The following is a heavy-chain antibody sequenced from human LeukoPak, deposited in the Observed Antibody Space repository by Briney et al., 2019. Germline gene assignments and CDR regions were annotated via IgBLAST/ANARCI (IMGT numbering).Heavy chain of an antibody. CDR1: GFTFSSYA. V-gene: IGHV3-23*01. Sequence: GASLRLSCAASGFTFSSYAMSWVRQAPGKGLEWVSAISGSGGSTYYADSMRGRFPISRDNSKNTLYLKMNSLRAEDTAVYYCATEGDYGDYNFAYWGQGTLVTVSS. CDR2: ISGSGGST. D-gene: IGHD4-17*01. CDR3: ATEGDYGDYNFAY. J-gene: IGHJ4*02.